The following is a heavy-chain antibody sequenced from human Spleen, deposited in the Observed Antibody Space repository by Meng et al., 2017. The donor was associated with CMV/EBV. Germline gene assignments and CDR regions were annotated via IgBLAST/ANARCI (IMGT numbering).Heavy chain of an antibody. Sequence: SETLSLTCTVYGGSFSGSYWSWIRQPSGKGLVWIGEIRHSGSVHYNPSLKSRVTISVDTSKNQLSLKLSSVTAADTAVYYCARAQRLGGWDHWGQGTLVTVSS. V-gene: IGHV4-34*01. CDR1: GGSFSGSY. CDR2: IRHSGSV. J-gene: IGHJ4*02. D-gene: IGHD6-19*01. CDR3: ARAQRLGGWDH.